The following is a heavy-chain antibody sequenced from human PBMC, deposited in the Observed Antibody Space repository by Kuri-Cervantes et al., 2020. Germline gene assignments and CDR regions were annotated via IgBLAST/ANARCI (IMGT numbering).Heavy chain of an antibody. Sequence: GGSLRLSCAASGFTFSSYAIHWVRQAPGKGLEWVAVISYDGSNKYYADSVKGRFTISRDNSKNTLYLQMNSLRAEDTAVYYCAGVVAASQAKLVWGQGTLVTVSS. CDR2: ISYDGSNK. CDR3: AGVVAASQAKLV. J-gene: IGHJ4*02. V-gene: IGHV3-30*07. CDR1: GFTFSSYA. D-gene: IGHD2-15*01.